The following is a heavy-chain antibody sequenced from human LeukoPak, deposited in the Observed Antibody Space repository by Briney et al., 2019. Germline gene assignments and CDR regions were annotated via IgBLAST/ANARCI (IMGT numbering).Heavy chain of an antibody. CDR1: GYTFTDYY. V-gene: IGHV1-2*02. CDR3: ARDAFEDCSGGSCYNWFDP. J-gene: IGHJ5*02. Sequence: GASVKVSCKASGYTFTDYYIHWVRQAPGQGLEWLGWIKPNSGGANYAQKFQGRVTMTRDTSISTAYMELSRLRSDDTAVYYCARDAFEDCSGGSCYNWFDPWGQGTLVTVSS. CDR2: IKPNSGGA. D-gene: IGHD2-15*01.